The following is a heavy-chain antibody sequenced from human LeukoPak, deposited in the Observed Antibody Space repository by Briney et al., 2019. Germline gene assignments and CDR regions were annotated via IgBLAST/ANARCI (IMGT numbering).Heavy chain of an antibody. Sequence: PSETLSLTCTVSGGSISSYYWSWIRQPPGKGLEWIGYIYYSGSTNYNPSLKSRVTISVDTSKNQFSLKLSSVTAADTAVYYCARTYYYGSGSYYGGVAFDIWGQGTMVTVSS. V-gene: IGHV4-59*01. CDR3: ARTYYYGSGSYYGGVAFDI. CDR1: GGSISSYY. D-gene: IGHD3-10*01. CDR2: IYYSGST. J-gene: IGHJ3*02.